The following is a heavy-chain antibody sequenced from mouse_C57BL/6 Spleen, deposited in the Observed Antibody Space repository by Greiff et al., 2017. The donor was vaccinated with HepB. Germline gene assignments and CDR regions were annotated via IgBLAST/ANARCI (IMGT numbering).Heavy chain of an antibody. CDR2: VNPNNGGT. J-gene: IGHJ4*01. Sequence: VQLKQSGPELVKPGASVKIPCKASGYTFTDYNMDWVKQSHGKSLKWIGDVNPNNGGTIYNQKFKGKATLTVDKSSSTAYMELRSLTSEDTAVYDCARSGRSGYCAMDYRGQGTSVTVSS. D-gene: IGHD3-2*02. CDR1: GYTFTDYN. CDR3: ARSGRSGYCAMDY. V-gene: IGHV1-18*01.